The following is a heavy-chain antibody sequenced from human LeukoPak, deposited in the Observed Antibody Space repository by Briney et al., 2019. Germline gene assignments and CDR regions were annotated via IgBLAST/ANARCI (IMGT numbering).Heavy chain of an antibody. Sequence: GGSLRLSCAASGFTFNNFAMTWVRQAPGMGLEWVSTISSGGLTTYYADSVKGRFTISRDNSKNTLYLQMNSLRAEDTAVYYCAKEGIHYGSGSVVYYFDYWGQGTLVTVSP. V-gene: IGHV3-23*01. CDR3: AKEGIHYGSGSVVYYFDY. CDR2: ISSGGLTT. D-gene: IGHD3-10*01. J-gene: IGHJ4*02. CDR1: GFTFNNFA.